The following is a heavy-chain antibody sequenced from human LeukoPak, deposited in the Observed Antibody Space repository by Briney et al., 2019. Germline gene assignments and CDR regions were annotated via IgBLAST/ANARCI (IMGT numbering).Heavy chain of an antibody. J-gene: IGHJ6*02. CDR1: GFTVSSNY. D-gene: IGHD5-24*01. Sequence: GGSLRLSCAASGFTVSSNYMSWVRQAPGKELEWVSLIYSGGSTYYADSVKGRFTIYRDNSKNTLYLQMNSLRAEDTAVYYCASRDKGYYYGMDVWGQGTTVTVSS. CDR3: ASRDKGYYYGMDV. CDR2: IYSGGST. V-gene: IGHV3-66*01.